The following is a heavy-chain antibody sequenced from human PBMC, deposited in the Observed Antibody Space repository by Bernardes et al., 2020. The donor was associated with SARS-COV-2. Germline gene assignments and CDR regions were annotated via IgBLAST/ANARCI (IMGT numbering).Heavy chain of an antibody. D-gene: IGHD6-13*01. CDR2: INWNGGST. J-gene: IGHJ5*02. CDR1: GFTFADYG. CDR3: AREGGSSWYSQWFDP. Sequence: AGSLRLSCAASGFTFADYGMSWVRQAPGKGLEWVSGINWNGGSTGYADSVKGRFTISRDNAKNSLYLQMNSLRAEDTALYHCAREGGSSWYSQWFDPWGQGTLVTVSS. V-gene: IGHV3-20*01.